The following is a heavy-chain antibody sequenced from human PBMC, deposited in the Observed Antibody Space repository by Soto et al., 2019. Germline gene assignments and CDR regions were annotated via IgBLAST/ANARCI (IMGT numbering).Heavy chain of an antibody. V-gene: IGHV1-18*01. J-gene: IGHJ4*02. CDR1: GYTFTSYG. D-gene: IGHD3-16*01. Sequence: ASVKVSCKASGYTFTSYGISWVRQAPGQGLEWMGWISAYNGNTNYAQKLQGRVTMTTDTSTSTAHMELRSLRSDDTAVYYCARDRQDYPQDFDYWGQGTLVTVSS. CDR3: ARDRQDYPQDFDY. CDR2: ISAYNGNT.